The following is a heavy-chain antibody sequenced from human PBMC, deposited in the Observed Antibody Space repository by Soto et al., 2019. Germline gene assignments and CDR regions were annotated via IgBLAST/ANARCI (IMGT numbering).Heavy chain of an antibody. J-gene: IGHJ4*02. CDR2: IYWDDDE. CDR1: GFSLTTDGVG. CDR3: AHSRNLITEDAQVGDFDY. Sequence: QITLKESGPTLVKPTQHLTQTCSFSGFSLTTDGVGVGWVRQPPGAALEWLGLIYWDDDERYSPSLKTRLTITKDPSKNQVVLIMTHMDPVDTATYYCAHSRNLITEDAQVGDFDYWGQGTLVTVSS. D-gene: IGHD3-10*01. V-gene: IGHV2-5*02.